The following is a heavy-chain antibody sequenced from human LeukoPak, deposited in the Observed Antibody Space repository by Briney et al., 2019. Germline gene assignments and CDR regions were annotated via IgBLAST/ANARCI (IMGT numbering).Heavy chain of an antibody. Sequence: GGSLRLSCAASGFTFSNYWMHWVRQAPGKGLVWVSRIDGDGSSTSYADSVKGRFTISRDNAKNTLYLQMTSLRAEDTAVYYCARTIVGAAFDYWGQGTLVTVSS. CDR2: IDGDGSST. V-gene: IGHV3-74*01. CDR3: ARTIVGAAFDY. CDR1: GFTFSNYW. D-gene: IGHD1-26*01. J-gene: IGHJ4*02.